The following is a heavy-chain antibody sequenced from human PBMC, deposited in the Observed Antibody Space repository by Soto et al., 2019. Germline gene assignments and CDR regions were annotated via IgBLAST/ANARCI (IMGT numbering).Heavy chain of an antibody. Sequence: SVKVSCKASGGTFSSYTISWVRQAPGQGLEWMGRIIPILGIANYAQKFQGRVTITADKSTSTAYMELTRLRSDDTAVYYCAGDPDSHYNDSHASSYPWGQGTLVTVSS. CDR3: AGDPDSHYNDSHASSYP. CDR1: GGTFSSYT. CDR2: IIPILGIA. J-gene: IGHJ5*02. V-gene: IGHV1-69*04. D-gene: IGHD3-22*01.